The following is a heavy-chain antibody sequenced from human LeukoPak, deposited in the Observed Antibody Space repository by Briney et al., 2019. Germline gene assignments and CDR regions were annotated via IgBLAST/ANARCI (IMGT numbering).Heavy chain of an antibody. CDR3: TTDTWYSAGH. V-gene: IGHV3-74*01. Sequence: TGGSLRLSCAASGFTFSSYWMHWVRQAPGKGLVWVSRINSDGSSTSYADSVKGRFTISRDNAKNSLFLQMNSLRAEDTAIYYCTTDTWYSAGHWGQGTLVTVSS. D-gene: IGHD2-15*01. J-gene: IGHJ4*02. CDR2: INSDGSST. CDR1: GFTFSSYW.